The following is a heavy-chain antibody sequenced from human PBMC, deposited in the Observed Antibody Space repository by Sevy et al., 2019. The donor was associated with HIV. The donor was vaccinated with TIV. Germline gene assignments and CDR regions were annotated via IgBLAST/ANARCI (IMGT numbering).Heavy chain of an antibody. J-gene: IGHJ4*02. CDR1: GGTFSSYA. Sequence: ASVKVSCKASGGTFSSYAISWVRQAPGQGLEWMGGIIPIFGTTNYAQKFQGRVTITADESTSTAYMELSSLRSEDTAVYYCARVICGDCYYGSRRAFDYWGQGTLVTVSS. D-gene: IGHD2-21*02. CDR2: IIPIFGTT. V-gene: IGHV1-69*13. CDR3: ARVICGDCYYGSRRAFDY.